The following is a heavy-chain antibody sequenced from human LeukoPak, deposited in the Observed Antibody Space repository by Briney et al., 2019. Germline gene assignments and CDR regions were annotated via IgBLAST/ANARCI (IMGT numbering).Heavy chain of an antibody. D-gene: IGHD5-12*01. Sequence: GGSLRLSCSASGFIVNNYYMTWVRQAPGKGLERVSILYSGGMTYYADSVKGRFTISADNSKNTVNLQMNSLRVEDTAIYYCARMFGGNYYGYYFDNWGQGSMLTVSS. J-gene: IGHJ4*02. V-gene: IGHV3-53*01. CDR3: ARMFGGNYYGYYFDN. CDR1: GFIVNNYY. CDR2: LYSGGMT.